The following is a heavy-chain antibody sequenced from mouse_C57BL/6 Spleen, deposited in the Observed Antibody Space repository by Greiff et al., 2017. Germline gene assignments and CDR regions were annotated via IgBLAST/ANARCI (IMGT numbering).Heavy chain of an antibody. CDR1: GYTFTSYW. CDR2: IDPSDSYT. Sequence: VQLQQSGAELVKPGASVKLSCKASGYTFTSYWMQWVKQRPGQGLEWIGEIDPSDSYTNYNQKFKGKATLTVDTSSSTAYMQLSSLTSEDSAVYYCARAYDYDEGFAYWGQGTLVTVSA. V-gene: IGHV1-50*01. J-gene: IGHJ3*01. D-gene: IGHD2-4*01. CDR3: ARAYDYDEGFAY.